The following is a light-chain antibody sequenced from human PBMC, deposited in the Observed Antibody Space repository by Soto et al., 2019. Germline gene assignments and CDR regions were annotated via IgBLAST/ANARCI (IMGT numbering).Light chain of an antibody. CDR3: SSYARGTTLV. V-gene: IGLV2-14*01. Sequence: QSVLTQPAPVSGSPGQSITISCTGTSSDVGGYNYVSWYQQHPGKAPKLMIYDVSNRPSGVSNRFSGSKSGNTASLTISGLQAEDEADYYCSSYARGTTLVFGGGTKLTVL. J-gene: IGLJ2*01. CDR2: DVS. CDR1: SSDVGGYNY.